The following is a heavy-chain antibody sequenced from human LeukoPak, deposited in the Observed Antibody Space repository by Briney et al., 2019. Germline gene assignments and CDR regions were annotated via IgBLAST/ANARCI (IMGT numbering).Heavy chain of an antibody. CDR3: AKASVWTMVRVVSYFHE. CDR2: ISGSGDNT. Sequence: GGSLRLSCAASGFTFNSYGMTWVRQAPGKGLEWVSGISGSGDNTWYADSVKGRFTISSHNSKKTLNLQMHSLRAEDTAVYYCAKASVWTMVRVVSYFHEWGQGIQVTVSS. V-gene: IGHV3-23*01. D-gene: IGHD3-10*01. J-gene: IGHJ4*02. CDR1: GFTFNSYG.